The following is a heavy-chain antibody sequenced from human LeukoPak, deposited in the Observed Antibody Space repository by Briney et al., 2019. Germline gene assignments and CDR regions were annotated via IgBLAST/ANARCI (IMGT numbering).Heavy chain of an antibody. CDR3: AKLSRGVVPGEGY. CDR2: ISGSGAST. J-gene: IGHJ4*02. Sequence: PGGSLRLSRAASGFTFSSYDMSWVRQAPGKGLQWVSTISGSGASTYYAESLKGRFTISRDNPGNTVYLQMNSLRAEDTAVYYCAKLSRGVVPGEGYWGQGTLVTVSS. D-gene: IGHD2-2*01. V-gene: IGHV3-23*01. CDR1: GFTFSSYD.